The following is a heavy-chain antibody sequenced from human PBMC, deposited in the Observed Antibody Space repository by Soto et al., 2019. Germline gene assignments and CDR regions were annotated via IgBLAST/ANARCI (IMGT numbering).Heavy chain of an antibody. CDR2: ISSGSSYI. J-gene: IGHJ4*02. Sequence: VGSLRLSCAASGFTFSSYTMNWVRQAPGKGLEWVSSISSGSSYIYYADSVRGRFTISRDNARNSLFLQMSSLRAADTAVYYCARDILSGGAYPDYWGQGTKVTVSS. CDR3: ARDILSGGAYPDY. D-gene: IGHD3-10*01. V-gene: IGHV3-21*01. CDR1: GFTFSSYT.